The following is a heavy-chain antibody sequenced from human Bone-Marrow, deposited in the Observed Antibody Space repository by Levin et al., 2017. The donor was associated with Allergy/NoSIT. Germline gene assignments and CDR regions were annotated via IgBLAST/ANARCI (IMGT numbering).Heavy chain of an antibody. Sequence: PGGSLRLSCAASGFTFSSYWMHWVRQAPGKGLVWVSRINSDGSSTSYADSVKGRFTISRDNAKNTLYLQMNSLRAEDTAVYYCARSAFSTYKVTVGPSRAFDIWGQGTMVTVSS. V-gene: IGHV3-74*01. J-gene: IGHJ3*02. D-gene: IGHD1-14*01. CDR1: GFTFSSYW. CDR3: ARSAFSTYKVTVGPSRAFDI. CDR2: INSDGSST.